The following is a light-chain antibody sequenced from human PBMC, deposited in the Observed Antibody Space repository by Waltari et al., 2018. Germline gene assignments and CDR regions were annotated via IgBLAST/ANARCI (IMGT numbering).Light chain of an antibody. CDR1: PSVTSN. Sequence: EPVMTQSPATLSVSPGESATLSCRASPSVTSNLAWYQQKPGQAPRLLIYGASTRATGIPARFSGSGSATEFTLTISSLQSEDFAVYYCQHYNNWPRTFGQGTKVEIK. CDR2: GAS. J-gene: IGKJ1*01. V-gene: IGKV3-15*01. CDR3: QHYNNWPRT.